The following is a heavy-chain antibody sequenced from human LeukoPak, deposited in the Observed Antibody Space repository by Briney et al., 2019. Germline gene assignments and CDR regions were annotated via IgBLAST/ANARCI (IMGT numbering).Heavy chain of an antibody. CDR1: GFTFDDYA. CDR2: ISWNSGSI. Sequence: PGGSLRLSCAASGFTFDDYAMHWVRQAPGKSLEWVSGISWNSGSIGYADSVKGRFTISRDNAKNSLYLQMNSLRAEDTALYYCAKDIVGAGSFDYWGQGTLVTVSS. V-gene: IGHV3-9*01. D-gene: IGHD1-26*01. J-gene: IGHJ4*02. CDR3: AKDIVGAGSFDY.